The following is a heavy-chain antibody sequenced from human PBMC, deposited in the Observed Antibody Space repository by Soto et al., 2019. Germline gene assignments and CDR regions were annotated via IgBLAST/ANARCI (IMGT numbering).Heavy chain of an antibody. J-gene: IGHJ4*02. Sequence: GGSLRLSCAASGFTFSSYAMSWVRQAPGKGLEWVSAISGSGGSTYYADSVKGRFTISRDNSKNTLYLQMNSLRAEDTAVYYCAKVSLLAYDYGDYVDRKDYFDYWGQGTLVTVSS. V-gene: IGHV3-23*01. CDR3: AKVSLLAYDYGDYVDRKDYFDY. CDR2: ISGSGGST. D-gene: IGHD4-17*01. CDR1: GFTFSSYA.